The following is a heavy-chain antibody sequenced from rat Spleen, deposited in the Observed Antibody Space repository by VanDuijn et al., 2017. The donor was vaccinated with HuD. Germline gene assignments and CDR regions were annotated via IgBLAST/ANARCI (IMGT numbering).Heavy chain of an antibody. CDR2: ISYDGSNT. D-gene: IGHD1-12*02. V-gene: IGHV5-7*01. Sequence: EVQLVESDGGLVQPGRSLKLSCAASGFTFSDYYMAWVRQAPTKGLEWVATISYDGSNTYYRDSVKGRFTISRDNAKSTLFLQMDSLRSEDTATYYCTRSYYYDGSSYPLFDYWGQGVMVTVSS. J-gene: IGHJ2*01. CDR3: TRSYYYDGSSYPLFDY. CDR1: GFTFSDYY.